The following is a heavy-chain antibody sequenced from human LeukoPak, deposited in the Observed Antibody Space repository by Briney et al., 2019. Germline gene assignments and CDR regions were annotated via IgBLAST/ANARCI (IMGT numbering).Heavy chain of an antibody. V-gene: IGHV1-2*02. Sequence: VASVKVSCKASGYTFTGYYMHWVRQAPGQGLEWMGWINPNSGGTNYAQKFQGRVTMTRDTSISTAYMELSRLRSDDTAVYYCARDRSGSYPRVPYDYWGQGTLVTVSS. CDR1: GYTFTGYY. CDR2: INPNSGGT. CDR3: ARDRSGSYPRVPYDY. J-gene: IGHJ4*02. D-gene: IGHD1-26*01.